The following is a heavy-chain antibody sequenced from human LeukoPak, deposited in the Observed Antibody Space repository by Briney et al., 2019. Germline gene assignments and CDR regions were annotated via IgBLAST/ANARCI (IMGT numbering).Heavy chain of an antibody. V-gene: IGHV1-18*01. CDR3: ARDRGVGSSSWYSFDY. Sequence: ASVKVSCKASGYSFNSYGISWVRQAPGQGLEWMGWISAYNSNTNNAQKLQGRLTMTTDTSTSTAYMELRSLRSDDTAVYYCARDRGVGSSSWYSFDYWGQGSLVTVSS. CDR1: GYSFNSYG. CDR2: ISAYNSNT. J-gene: IGHJ4*02. D-gene: IGHD6-13*01.